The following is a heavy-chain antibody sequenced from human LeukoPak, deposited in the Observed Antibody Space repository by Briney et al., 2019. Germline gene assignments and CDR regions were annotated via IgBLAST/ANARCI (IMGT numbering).Heavy chain of an antibody. J-gene: IGHJ6*03. Sequence: GGSLRLSCAASGFTFSTYAMHWVRQAPGKGLEYVSAISSNGGSTYYANSVKGRFTISRDNSKNTLYLQMGSLRAEDVAVYYCARDLYNWNDSSMEGTYMDVWGKGTTVTISS. V-gene: IGHV3-64*01. D-gene: IGHD1-1*01. CDR3: ARDLYNWNDSSMEGTYMDV. CDR2: ISSNGGST. CDR1: GFTFSTYA.